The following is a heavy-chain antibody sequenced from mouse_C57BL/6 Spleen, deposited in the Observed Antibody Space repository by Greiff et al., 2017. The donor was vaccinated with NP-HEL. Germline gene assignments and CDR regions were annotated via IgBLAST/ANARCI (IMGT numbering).Heavy chain of an antibody. CDR2: IRSKSSNYAT. J-gene: IGHJ4*01. CDR3: VREEGNYYGSRGIYYAMDY. CDR1: GFTFNTYA. V-gene: IGHV10-3*01. Sequence: EVKLVESGGGLVQPKGSLKLSCAASGFTFNTYAMHWVRQAPGKGLEWVARIRSKSSNYATYYADSVKDRFTISRDDSQSMLYLQMNNLKTEDTAMYYCVREEGNYYGSRGIYYAMDYWGQGTSVTVSS. D-gene: IGHD1-1*01.